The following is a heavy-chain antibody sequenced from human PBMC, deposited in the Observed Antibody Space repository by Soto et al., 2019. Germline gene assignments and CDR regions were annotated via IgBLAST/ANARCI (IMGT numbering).Heavy chain of an antibody. V-gene: IGHV4-59*08. D-gene: IGHD2-21*01. Sequence: SETLSLTCTVSGGSISSYYWSWIRQPPGKGLEWIGYIYYSGSTNYNPSLKSRVTISVDTSKNQFSLKLSSVTAADTAVYYCAKKFAERTYDYYYYMDVWGKGTTVTVSS. CDR3: AKKFAERTYDYYYYMDV. CDR1: GGSISSYY. CDR2: IYYSGST. J-gene: IGHJ6*03.